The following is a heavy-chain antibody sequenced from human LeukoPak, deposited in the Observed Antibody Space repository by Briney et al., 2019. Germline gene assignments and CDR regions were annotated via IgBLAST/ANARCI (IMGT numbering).Heavy chain of an antibody. CDR2: IYHSGST. CDR1: GGSISSSNW. Sequence: PSETLSLTCAVSGGSISSSNWWSWVRQPPGKGLEWIGEIYHSGSTNYNPSLKSRVTISVDKSKNQFSLKLSSVTAADTAVYYCARGSLRGYSGYPNWFDPWGQGTLVTVSS. J-gene: IGHJ5*02. D-gene: IGHD5-12*01. CDR3: ARGSLRGYSGYPNWFDP. V-gene: IGHV4-4*02.